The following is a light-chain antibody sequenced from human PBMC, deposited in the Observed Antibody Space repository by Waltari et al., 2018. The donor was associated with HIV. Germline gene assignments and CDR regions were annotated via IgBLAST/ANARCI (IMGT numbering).Light chain of an antibody. J-gene: IGKJ2*01. V-gene: IGKV1-6*01. CDR2: SAS. CDR1: QGIRND. Sequence: AIQMTQSPSSLSASVVAKVPITCRASQGIRNDLGWYQQKPGKAPKLLIYSASILQSGVPSRFSGSGSGTDFTLSISSLQPEDSATYFCLQDYNYPYTFGQGTKLEIK. CDR3: LQDYNYPYT.